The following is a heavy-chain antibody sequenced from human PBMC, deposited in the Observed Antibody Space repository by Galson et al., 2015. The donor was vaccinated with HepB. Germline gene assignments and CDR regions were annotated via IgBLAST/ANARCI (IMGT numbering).Heavy chain of an antibody. CDR2: ISYDETIE. V-gene: IGHV3-33*08. D-gene: IGHD2/OR15-2a*01. Sequence: SLRLSCAASGYTFSSYGMHWVRQSPGKGLEWVAFISYDETIEYYGDYRKGRYTISRDNSKDTLYLQMSTVGVEDTAVYYCARDLSSRYIRSWHFLDTWGLGTLVTVSS. CDR1: GYTFSSYG. CDR3: ARDLSSRYIRSWHFLDT. J-gene: IGHJ5*02.